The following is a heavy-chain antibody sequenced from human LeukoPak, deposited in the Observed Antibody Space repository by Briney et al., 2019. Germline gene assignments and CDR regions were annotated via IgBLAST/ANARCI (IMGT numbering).Heavy chain of an antibody. J-gene: IGHJ4*02. CDR3: ARHKAYGAGTYSPYYFDY. V-gene: IGHV4-39*01. Sequence: PSETLSLTCTVSGGSISGGSYYWAWIRQPPGKGLEWIGSIYYSGSTYYNPSLKSRVTLSVDTSKNQISLRLSFVTAADTAVYYCARHKAYGAGTYSPYYFDYWGQGTPVTVSS. CDR2: IYYSGST. CDR1: GGSISGGSYY. D-gene: IGHD3-10*01.